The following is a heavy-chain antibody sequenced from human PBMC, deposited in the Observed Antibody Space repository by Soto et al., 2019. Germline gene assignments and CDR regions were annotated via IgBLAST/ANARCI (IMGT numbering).Heavy chain of an antibody. V-gene: IGHV3-11*01. J-gene: IGHJ5*02. Sequence: GGSLRLSCAASGFTFSDYYMSWNRQAPGKGLEWVSYISSSGSTIYYADSVKGRFTISRDNAKNSLYLQMNSLRAEDTAVYYCTPEGGVVVTAAMPGKWFDPWGQGTLVTVS. CDR3: TPEGGVVVTAAMPGKWFDP. CDR2: ISSSGSTI. D-gene: IGHD2-2*01. CDR1: GFTFSDYY.